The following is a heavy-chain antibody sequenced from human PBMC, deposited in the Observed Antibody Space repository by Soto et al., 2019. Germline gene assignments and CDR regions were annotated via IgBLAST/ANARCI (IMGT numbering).Heavy chain of an antibody. D-gene: IGHD3-3*01. J-gene: IGHJ6*02. CDR2: A. Sequence: ANYAQKFQGRVTITADESTSTAYMGVSSLRSEDTAGYYCARGVVENYYYYYYGMDVWGQGTTVTVSS. V-gene: IGHV1-69*01. CDR3: ARGVVENYYYYYYGMDV.